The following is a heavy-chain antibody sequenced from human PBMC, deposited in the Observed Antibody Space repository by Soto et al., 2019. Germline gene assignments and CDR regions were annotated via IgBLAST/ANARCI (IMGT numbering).Heavy chain of an antibody. V-gene: IGHV1-69*10. Sequence: ASVKVSCKASGGTFSSYAISWVRQAPGQGLEWMGGIIPIFGIANYAQKFQGRVTITADKSTSTAYMELSSLRSEDTAVYYCARAHGYYDSSGLYWFDPWGQGTLVTVSS. CDR3: ARAHGYYDSSGLYWFDP. D-gene: IGHD3-22*01. J-gene: IGHJ5*02. CDR2: IIPIFGIA. CDR1: GGTFSSYA.